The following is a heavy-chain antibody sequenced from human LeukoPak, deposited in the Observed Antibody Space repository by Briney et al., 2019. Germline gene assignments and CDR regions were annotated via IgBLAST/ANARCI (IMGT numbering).Heavy chain of an antibody. D-gene: IGHD3-22*01. CDR2: IYYSGST. V-gene: IGHV4-59*01. Sequence: SETLSLTCTVSGGSISSYYWSWIRQPPGKGLEWIGYIYYSGSTNYNPSLKSRVTISVDTSKNQFSLKLSSVTAADTAVYYCARAIEVALDYWGKGTLVTVSS. J-gene: IGHJ4*02. CDR1: GGSISSYY. CDR3: ARAIEVALDY.